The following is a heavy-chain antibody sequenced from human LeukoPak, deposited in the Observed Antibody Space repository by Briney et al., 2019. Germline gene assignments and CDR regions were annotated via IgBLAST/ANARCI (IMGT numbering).Heavy chain of an antibody. CDR1: GGTFTYYA. J-gene: IGHJ6*03. Sequence: AAVNVSCTSSGGTFTYYAISWVRQAPGQGLEWMGGIIPIFGTTNYAQKFQGRGTITADKSTSTAYMELSSLRSEDTAVYYCARASGAIYYYYMDVWGKGTTLTVSS. V-gene: IGHV1-69*06. CDR2: IIPIFGTT. CDR3: ARASGAIYYYYMDV. D-gene: IGHD4/OR15-4a*01.